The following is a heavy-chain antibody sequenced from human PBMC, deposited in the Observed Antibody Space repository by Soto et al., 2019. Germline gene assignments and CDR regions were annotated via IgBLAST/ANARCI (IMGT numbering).Heavy chain of an antibody. CDR2: ISGSGGST. V-gene: IGHV3-23*01. CDR1: GFTFSSYA. D-gene: IGHD3-16*02. Sequence: EVQLLESGGGLVQPGGSLRLSCAASGFTFSSYAMSWVRQAPGKGLEWVSAISGSGGSTYYAESVKGRFTISRDNPKNTLYLQMNSMRAEDTAVYYCVKDDRVRSVELSLYHYYGMRVWGQGTTVPVSS. J-gene: IGHJ6*02. CDR3: VKDDRVRSVELSLYHYYGMRV.